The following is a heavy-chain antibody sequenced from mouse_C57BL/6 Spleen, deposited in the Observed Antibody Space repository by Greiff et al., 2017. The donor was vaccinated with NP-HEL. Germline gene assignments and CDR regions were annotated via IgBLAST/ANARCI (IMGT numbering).Heavy chain of an antibody. CDR3: AKTVYDYDVEYYAMDY. CDR2: IWGDGST. Sequence: QVQLQQSGPGLVAPSQSLSITCTVSGFSLTSYGVSWVRQPPGKGLEWLGVIWGDGSTNYHSAIISRLSISKNNSKSQVFLKLNSRQTDDTATYYCAKTVYDYDVEYYAMDYWGQGTSVTVSS. CDR1: GFSLTSYG. V-gene: IGHV2-3*01. D-gene: IGHD2-4*01. J-gene: IGHJ4*01.